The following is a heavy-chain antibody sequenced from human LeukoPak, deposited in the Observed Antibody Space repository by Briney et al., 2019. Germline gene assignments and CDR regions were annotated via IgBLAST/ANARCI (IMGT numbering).Heavy chain of an antibody. CDR1: GYTFTGYY. V-gene: IGHV1-2*02. J-gene: IGHJ4*02. Sequence: GASVKVSCKASGYTFTGYYLHWVRQAPGHGLEWMGWINSNSADTTYAQKFQGRVTMTRDTSMSTAYMDLNRLTFDDTATYYCARGDYVDRGSFDYWGQGTLVTVSS. D-gene: IGHD4-17*01. CDR2: INSNSADT. CDR3: ARGDYVDRGSFDY.